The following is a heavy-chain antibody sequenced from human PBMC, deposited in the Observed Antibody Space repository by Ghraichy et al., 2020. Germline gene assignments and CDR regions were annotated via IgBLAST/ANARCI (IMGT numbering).Heavy chain of an antibody. J-gene: IGHJ4*02. CDR2: IRSKTNGGTT. CDR3: SGGRGWLDDY. D-gene: IGHD6-19*01. Sequence: GGSLRLSCTASGFTFGDYVMNWVRQAPGKGLEWVGFIRSKTNGGTTEHAASVKGRFTISRDDSKSIAYLQMNSLMTEDTAVYYCSGGRGWLDDYWGQGTLVTVSS. V-gene: IGHV3-49*04. CDR1: GFTFGDYV.